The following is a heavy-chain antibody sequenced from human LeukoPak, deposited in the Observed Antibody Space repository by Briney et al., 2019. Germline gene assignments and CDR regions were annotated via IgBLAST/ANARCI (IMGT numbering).Heavy chain of an antibody. V-gene: IGHV1-69*04. D-gene: IGHD2-15*01. CDR2: IIPILGIA. CDR3: ARDLFPGVVAFDI. CDR1: GYTFTSYG. J-gene: IGHJ3*02. Sequence: SVKVSCKASGYTFTSYGISWVRQAPGQGLEWMGRIIPILGIANYAQKFQGRVTITADKSTSTAYMELSSLRSEDTAVYYCARDLFPGVVAFDIWGQGTMVTVSS.